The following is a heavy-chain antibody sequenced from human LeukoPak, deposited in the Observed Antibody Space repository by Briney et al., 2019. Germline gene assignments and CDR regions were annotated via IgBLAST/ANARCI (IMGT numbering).Heavy chain of an antibody. CDR1: GFTFSSYA. Sequence: LPGGSLRLSCAASGFTFSSYAMHWVRQAPGKGLEWVAVISYDGSNKYYADSVKGRFTISRDNSKNTLYLQMNSLRAEDTAVYYCARDRRGDSGWFFARGIKNWYFDLWGRGTLVTVSS. CDR2: ISYDGSNK. CDR3: ARDRRGDSGWFFARGIKNWYFDL. D-gene: IGHD6-19*01. V-gene: IGHV3-30-3*01. J-gene: IGHJ2*01.